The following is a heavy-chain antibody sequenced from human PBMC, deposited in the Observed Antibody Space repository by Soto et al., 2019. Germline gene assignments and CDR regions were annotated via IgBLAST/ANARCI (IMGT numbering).Heavy chain of an antibody. J-gene: IGHJ4*02. D-gene: IGHD6-13*01. CDR2: ISSSSSTI. V-gene: IGHV3-48*02. Sequence: EVQLVESGGGLVQPGGSLRLSCAASGFTFSSYSMNWVRQAPGKGLEWVSYISSSSSTIYYADSVKGRFTISRDNAQNSLYLQMNSLRDEDTAVYYCARDGAKAAAGPTPFDYWGQGTLVTVSS. CDR1: GFTFSSYS. CDR3: ARDGAKAAAGPTPFDY.